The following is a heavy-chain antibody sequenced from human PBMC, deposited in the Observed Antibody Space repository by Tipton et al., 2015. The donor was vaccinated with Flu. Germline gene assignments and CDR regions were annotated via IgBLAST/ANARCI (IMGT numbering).Heavy chain of an antibody. CDR2: IYFSGST. J-gene: IGHJ4*03. CDR1: GGSISSSSYY. V-gene: IGHV4-39*01. CDR3: ARRVGVSQDSSGWYGSFDD. Sequence: TLSLTCTVSGGSISSSSYYWGWIRQPPGKGLEWIGSIYFSGSTYYNPSLKSRVTISVDTSKNQFSLKLSPVTAADTAVYCCARRVGVSQDSSGWYGSFDDWGRGTLVTVSS. D-gene: IGHD6-19*01.